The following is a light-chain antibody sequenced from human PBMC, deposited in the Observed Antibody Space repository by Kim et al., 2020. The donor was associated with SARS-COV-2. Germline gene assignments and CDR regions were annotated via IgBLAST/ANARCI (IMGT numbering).Light chain of an antibody. V-gene: IGKV1-12*01. CDR1: QGIIGW. Sequence: ACVGDRVTMTCRASQGIIGWLAWYQQRPGKAPKHLIDAESSLQSAVPSRLIGSGSGTDFTLTISRRQREDCPSYYCQRAKSFPIAFGQGTRLEI. J-gene: IGKJ5*01. CDR2: AES. CDR3: QRAKSFPIA.